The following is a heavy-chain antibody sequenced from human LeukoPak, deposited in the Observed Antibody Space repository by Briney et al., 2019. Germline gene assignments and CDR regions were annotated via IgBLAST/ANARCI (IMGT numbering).Heavy chain of an antibody. D-gene: IGHD3-10*01. CDR2: SSAYNGNR. CDR3: ATGYYFGSGSYGYLDY. Sequence: EASVKVSCKASGGTFSSYAISWVRQAPGQGLEWMGWSSAYNGNRNYAQNFQGRVTMTTDTSTSTAYMELRSLRSDDTAVYYCATGYYFGSGSYGYLDYWGQGTLVTVSS. CDR1: GGTFSSYA. V-gene: IGHV1-18*01. J-gene: IGHJ4*02.